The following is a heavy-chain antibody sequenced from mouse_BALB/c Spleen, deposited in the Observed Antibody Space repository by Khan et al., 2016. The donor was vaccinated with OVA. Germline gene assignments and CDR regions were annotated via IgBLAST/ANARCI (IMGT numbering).Heavy chain of an antibody. CDR1: GFTFSTYG. CDR2: ISSGGSYT. CDR3: ARLAYYYNSEGFAY. D-gene: IGHD1-1*01. J-gene: IGHJ3*01. Sequence: EVELVESGGDLVKPGGSLKLSCAASGFTFSTYGMSWVRQTPDKRLVWVATISSGGSYTYYPDNVKGRFTISRDNAKNTLYLQMSSLTSEDTAMYYCARLAYYYNSEGFAYWGQGTLVTVSA. V-gene: IGHV5-6*01.